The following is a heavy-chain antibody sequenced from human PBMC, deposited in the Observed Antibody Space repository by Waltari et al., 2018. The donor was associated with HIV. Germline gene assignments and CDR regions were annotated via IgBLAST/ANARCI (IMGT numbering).Heavy chain of an antibody. CDR3: ASFPSRGMDV. V-gene: IGHV4-39*01. D-gene: IGHD2-2*01. J-gene: IGHJ6*02. CDR1: GGSISSSRYY. CDR2: IYYSGST. Sequence: QLQLQESGPGLVKPSETLSLTCTVSGGSISSSRYYWGWIRQPPGKGLEWIGSIYYSGSTYYNPSLKSRVTISVDTSKNQFSLKLSSVTAADTAVYYCASFPSRGMDVWGQGTTVTVSS.